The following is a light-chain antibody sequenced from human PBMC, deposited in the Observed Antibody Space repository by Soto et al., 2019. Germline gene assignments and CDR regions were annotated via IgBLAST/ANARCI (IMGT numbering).Light chain of an antibody. CDR2: AAS. CDR1: QDISSY. J-gene: IGKJ1*01. Sequence: IQMTQSPSTLSGSVGDRVTITCRASQDISSYLAWYQQRPGKAPKFLIYAASTLESGVPSRFSGSGSGTEFTLTISSLQSEDFATYYCQHYYTYPPTFGQGTKVDIK. V-gene: IGKV1-8*01. CDR3: QHYYTYPPT.